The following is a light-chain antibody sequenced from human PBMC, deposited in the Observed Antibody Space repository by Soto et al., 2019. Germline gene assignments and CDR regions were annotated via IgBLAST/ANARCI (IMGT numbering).Light chain of an antibody. V-gene: IGKV1-39*01. CDR3: QQSYSTPIT. CDR1: RSLTTW. J-gene: IGKJ5*01. CDR2: DAS. Sequence: DIQMTQSPSTLSASVGDRVTITCRASRSLTTWLAWYQQKPGKAPKLLISDASNLQTGVPSRFSGSGSGTDFTLTINSLQPEDFATYSCQQSYSTPITFGQGTRLEIK.